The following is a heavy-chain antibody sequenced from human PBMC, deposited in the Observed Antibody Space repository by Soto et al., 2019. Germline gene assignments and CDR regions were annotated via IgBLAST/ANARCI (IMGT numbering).Heavy chain of an antibody. CDR2: IYYSGST. CDR3: AGEVCSGGSCYVYFDS. V-gene: IGHV4-59*12. CDR1: GGSISSYY. Sequence: SETLSLTCTVSGGSISSYYWSWIRQPPGKGLEWIGYIYYSGSTNYNPSLKSRVTVSVDTSKNQFSLKLSSVTAADTAVYYCAGEVCSGGSCYVYFDSWGQGTLVTVSS. D-gene: IGHD2-15*01. J-gene: IGHJ4*02.